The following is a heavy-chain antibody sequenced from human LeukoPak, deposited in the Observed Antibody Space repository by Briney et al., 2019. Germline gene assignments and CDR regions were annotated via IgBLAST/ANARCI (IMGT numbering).Heavy chain of an antibody. CDR3: ATSKGYSSGWHVDY. CDR1: GDSISSYY. J-gene: IGHJ4*02. CDR2: IYVTGTT. Sequence: SETLSLTCTVSGDSISSYYWSWIRQPPGKGLEWLGYIYVTGTTNYNPSLKSRVTISVNTSKNQFSMKLNSVTAADTAVYYCATSKGYSSGWHVDYWGQGTLVTVSS. D-gene: IGHD6-19*01. V-gene: IGHV4-59*01.